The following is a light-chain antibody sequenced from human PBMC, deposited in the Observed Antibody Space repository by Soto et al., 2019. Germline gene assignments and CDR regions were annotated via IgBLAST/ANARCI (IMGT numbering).Light chain of an antibody. J-gene: IGLJ2*01. CDR1: SSNIGAGYD. V-gene: IGLV1-40*01. CDR3: QSYDSSLSGVV. CDR2: GNS. Sequence: QSVLTQPHSVSGAPGQRVTISCTGSSSNIGAGYDVHWYQQLPGTAPKLLIYGNSNRPSGVPDRFSGSKSGTSACLAITGLQADDEADYYCQSYDSSLSGVVFGGGTKLTVL.